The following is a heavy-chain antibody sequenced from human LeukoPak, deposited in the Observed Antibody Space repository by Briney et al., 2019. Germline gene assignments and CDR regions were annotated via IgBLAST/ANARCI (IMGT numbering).Heavy chain of an antibody. V-gene: IGHV1-69*13. J-gene: IGHJ6*03. CDR2: IIPIFGTA. CDR3: ATPRYTRPYYYYYMDV. D-gene: IGHD2-2*02. CDR1: GGTFSSYA. Sequence: SVKVSCKASGGTFSSYAISWVRLAPGQGLEWMGGIIPIFGTANYAQKFQGRVTITADESTSTAYMELSSLRSEDTAVYYCATPRYTRPYYYYYMDVWGKGTTVTVSS.